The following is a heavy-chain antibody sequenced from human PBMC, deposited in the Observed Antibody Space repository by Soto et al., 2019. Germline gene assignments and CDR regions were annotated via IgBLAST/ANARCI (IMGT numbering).Heavy chain of an antibody. D-gene: IGHD3-22*01. Sequence: SETLSLTCGVSGVSISRGGYSWNWIRQPPGKGLEWIGYVYHTGIANYNPSLRGRVTISVDTSKNQFSLKLTSVTAVDTAMYYCARAQDYYDKSGYHFEYWGQGALVTVS. CDR2: VYHTGIA. CDR3: ARAQDYYDKSGYHFEY. CDR1: GVSISRGGYS. J-gene: IGHJ4*02. V-gene: IGHV4-30-2*01.